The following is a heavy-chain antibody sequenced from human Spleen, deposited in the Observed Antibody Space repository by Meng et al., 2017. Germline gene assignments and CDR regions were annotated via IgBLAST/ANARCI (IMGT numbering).Heavy chain of an antibody. D-gene: IGHD3-16*01. J-gene: IGHJ4*02. V-gene: IGHV3-30*01. CDR3: ARSPIDKYDLSALPLDY. Sequence: GGSLRLSCAASGFTFSAYAMHWVRQAPGKGLEWVAVISYDGSNKYYADSVKGRFTISRDNSKNTLYLQMNSLRGEDTAVYYCARSPIDKYDLSALPLDYWGQGTLVTVSS. CDR1: GFTFSAYA. CDR2: ISYDGSNK.